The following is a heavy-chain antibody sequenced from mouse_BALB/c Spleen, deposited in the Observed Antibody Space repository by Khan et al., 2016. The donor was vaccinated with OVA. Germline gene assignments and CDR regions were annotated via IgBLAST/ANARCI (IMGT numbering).Heavy chain of an antibody. J-gene: IGHJ3*01. CDR1: GYSFTSYY. CDR3: TRHGYVAWFTY. V-gene: IGHV1S135*01. D-gene: IGHD2-2*01. Sequence: EVQLQESGPELMKPGASVKISCKASGYSFTSYYIHWVMESHGKSLEWIGYIDPFSGDTTYNQKFKGKATLTVDKSSSTAYILLSNLTSEDSAVYYYTRHGYVAWFTYWGQGTLVTVSA. CDR2: IDPFSGDT.